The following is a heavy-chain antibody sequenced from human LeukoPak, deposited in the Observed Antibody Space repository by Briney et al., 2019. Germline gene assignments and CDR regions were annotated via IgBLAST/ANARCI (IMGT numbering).Heavy chain of an antibody. D-gene: IGHD1-26*01. CDR1: VSSISSYY. CDR2: IYTSGST. J-gene: IGHJ4*02. CDR3: ARAPTVGATYFDY. Sequence: SETLSLTCTVSVSSISSYYWSCIRQPAGKGLEWIGRIYTSGSTNYNPSLKSRVTISVDKSKNQFSLKLSSVTAADTAVYYCARAPTVGATYFDYWGQGTLVTVSS. V-gene: IGHV4-4*07.